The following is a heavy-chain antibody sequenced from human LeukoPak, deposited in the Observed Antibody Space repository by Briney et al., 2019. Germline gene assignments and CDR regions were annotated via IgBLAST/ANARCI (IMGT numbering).Heavy chain of an antibody. CDR3: AREGWELLAEGTFDI. D-gene: IGHD1-26*01. CDR1: GGSISSYY. CDR2: IYYSGST. J-gene: IGHJ3*02. Sequence: PSETLSLTCTVSGGSISSYYWSWIRQPPGKGLEWIGYIYYSGSTNYNPSLKSRVTISVDTSKNQFSLKLSSVTAADTAVYYCAREGWELLAEGTFDIWGQGTMVTVSS. V-gene: IGHV4-59*01.